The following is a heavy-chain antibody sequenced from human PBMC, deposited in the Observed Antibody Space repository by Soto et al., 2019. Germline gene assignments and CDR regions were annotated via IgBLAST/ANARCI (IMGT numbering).Heavy chain of an antibody. CDR2: IYYSGST. CDR1: GGSISSGGYY. V-gene: IGHV4-31*03. CDR3: ARSSTYSYGPVFDY. Sequence: PSETLSLTSTVSGGSISSGGYYWSWIRQHPGKGLEWIGYIYYSGSTYYNPSLKSRVTISVDTSKNQFSLKLSSVTAADTAVYYCARSSTYSYGPVFDYWGQGTLVTVSS. D-gene: IGHD5-18*01. J-gene: IGHJ4*02.